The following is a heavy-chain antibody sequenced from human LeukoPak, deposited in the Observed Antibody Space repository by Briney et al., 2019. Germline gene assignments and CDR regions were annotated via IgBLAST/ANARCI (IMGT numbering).Heavy chain of an antibody. V-gene: IGHV4-34*01. J-gene: IGHJ4*02. Sequence: SETLSLTCAVYGGSLSGYYWSWIRQPPGKGLEWIGEINHSGSTNYNPSLKSRVTISVDTSKNQFSLKLSSVTAADTAVYYCARHSRVVRRYIDYWGQGTLVTVSS. CDR3: ARHSRVVRRYIDY. CDR2: INHSGST. CDR1: GGSLSGYY. D-gene: IGHD6-13*01.